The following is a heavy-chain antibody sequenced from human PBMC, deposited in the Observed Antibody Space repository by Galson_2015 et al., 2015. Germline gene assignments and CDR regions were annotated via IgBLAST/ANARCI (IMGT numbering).Heavy chain of an antibody. CDR2: ISWDDDK. D-gene: IGHD5-12*01. Sequence: PALVKPTQTLTLTCTFSGISFSTSGVGVSWVRQPPGKALEWLALISWDDDKHYSPSLKGRLTITKDPSKNPGALTKTNLDPVDTATYYCAHSSLLRGHSGYKSASTFDPWGPGTLVTVSS. J-gene: IGHJ5*02. CDR3: AHSSLLRGHSGYKSASTFDP. V-gene: IGHV2-5*02. CDR1: GISFSTSGVG.